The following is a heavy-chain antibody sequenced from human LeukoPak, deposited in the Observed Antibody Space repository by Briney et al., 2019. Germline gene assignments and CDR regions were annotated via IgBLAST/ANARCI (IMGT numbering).Heavy chain of an antibody. CDR1: GFSFTDYW. Sequence: GGSLKISCKGSGFSFTDYWICWVRQVPGKGLEWMGVIYPGDSDTRYSPSFQGQVTISADKSISTAYLQWSSLKASDNAIYYCAGRDSSGYYYIFDVWGQGTLVTVSS. CDR2: IYPGDSDT. D-gene: IGHD3-22*01. V-gene: IGHV5-51*01. J-gene: IGHJ4*02. CDR3: AGRDSSGYYYIFDV.